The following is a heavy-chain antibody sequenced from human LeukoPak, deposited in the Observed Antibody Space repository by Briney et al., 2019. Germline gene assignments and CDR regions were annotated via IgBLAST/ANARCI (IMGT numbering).Heavy chain of an antibody. CDR3: ARKVVGPKGGFDP. J-gene: IGHJ5*02. V-gene: IGHV4-39*01. CDR2: IHYSGST. CDR1: GGSISSSSHS. D-gene: IGHD1-26*01. Sequence: SETLSLTCTVSGGSISSSSHSWGWIRQPPGNEVVWLASIHYSGSTYYNPSLKSRVTISVDTSKNQLSLKLSSVTAADTAVYYCARKVVGPKGGFDPWGQGTLVTVSS.